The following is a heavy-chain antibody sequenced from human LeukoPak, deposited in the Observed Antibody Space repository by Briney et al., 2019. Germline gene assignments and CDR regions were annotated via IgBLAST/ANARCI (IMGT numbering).Heavy chain of an antibody. Sequence: PGGSLRLSCAASGFTFDDYGMNWVRQPPGKGLEWVSSINWNGGSTGYAASVKGRFTISRDNANNSLYLQMNSLRAEDTALYYCARGINWVDYWGQGTLVTVSS. CDR3: ARGINWVDY. D-gene: IGHD7-27*01. V-gene: IGHV3-20*04. CDR2: INWNGGST. J-gene: IGHJ4*02. CDR1: GFTFDDYG.